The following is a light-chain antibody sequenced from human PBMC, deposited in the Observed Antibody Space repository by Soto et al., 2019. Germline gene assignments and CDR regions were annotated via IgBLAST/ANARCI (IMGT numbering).Light chain of an antibody. V-gene: IGKV3-15*01. CDR2: GAS. CDR3: QQYFEWPPMT. J-gene: IGKJ1*01. CDR1: ETVATN. Sequence: EVVMTQSPAILSASPGERATLSCWASETVATNLAWYQQKPGQAPRLLISGASTRAAGISDRFRGSGSGTEFTLTISSLRSEDSGIYYCQQYFEWPPMTFGQGTKVEI.